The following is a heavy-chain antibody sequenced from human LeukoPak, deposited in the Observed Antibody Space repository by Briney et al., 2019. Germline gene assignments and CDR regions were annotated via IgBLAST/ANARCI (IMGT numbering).Heavy chain of an antibody. CDR1: GCRFSSYG. CDR2: MSSDGSNT. J-gene: IGHJ6*04. Sequence: GGSLRLSCAASGCRFSSYGMHWVRQAPGKGLEWVAVMSSDGSNTYYADSVKGRFTVSRDNAKNSLYLQMNSLRAEDTAVYYCAELGITMIGGVWGKGTTVTISS. D-gene: IGHD3-10*02. CDR3: AELGITMIGGV. V-gene: IGHV3-30*18.